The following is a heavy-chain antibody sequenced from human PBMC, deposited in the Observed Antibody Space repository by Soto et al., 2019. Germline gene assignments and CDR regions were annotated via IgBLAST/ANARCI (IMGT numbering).Heavy chain of an antibody. D-gene: IGHD2-15*01. CDR1: GFTFSRYA. J-gene: IGHJ4*02. CDR3: AKDGAATLPVFIDY. V-gene: IGHV3-23*01. Sequence: GGSLRLSCAASGFTFSRYAMVWVRQAPGKGLEWVSGISGSGYSTYYADSVKGRFTISRDNSKNTLYLQMNSLRGEDTAVYYCAKDGAATLPVFIDYWGQGTLVTVSS. CDR2: ISGSGYST.